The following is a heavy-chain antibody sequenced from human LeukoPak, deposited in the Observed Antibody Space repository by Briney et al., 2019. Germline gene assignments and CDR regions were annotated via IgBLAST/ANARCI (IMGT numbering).Heavy chain of an antibody. V-gene: IGHV1-18*01. J-gene: IGHJ4*02. Sequence: ASVTVSCKASGYTFTSYGISWVRQAPGQGLVWMGWISAYNGNTNSAQKLQGRVTMTTDTSTSTAYMELRSLRSDDTAVYYCARDPGYSSSWYFDYWGQGTLVTVSS. CDR3: ARDPGYSSSWYFDY. D-gene: IGHD6-13*01. CDR1: GYTFTSYG. CDR2: ISAYNGNT.